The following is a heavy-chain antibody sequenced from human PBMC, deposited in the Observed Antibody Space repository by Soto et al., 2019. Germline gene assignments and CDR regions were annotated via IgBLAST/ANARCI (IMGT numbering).Heavy chain of an antibody. CDR1: GYTFNRYA. D-gene: IGHD3-22*01. V-gene: IGHV1-18*01. CDR2: ISAYNGNT. Sequence: QVQLVQSGAEVKKPGASVKVSCKASGYTFNRYAISWVRQAPGQGLEWMGWISAYNGNTNYAQKLQGRVTMTTDTSTSTAYMELRSLRSDDTAVYYCARLYYYDTSGYYYVEVYWGQGTLVTVSS. CDR3: ARLYYYDTSGYYYVEVY. J-gene: IGHJ4*02.